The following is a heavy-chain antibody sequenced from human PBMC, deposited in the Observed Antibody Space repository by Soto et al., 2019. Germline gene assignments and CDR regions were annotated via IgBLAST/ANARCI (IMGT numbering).Heavy chain of an antibody. J-gene: IGHJ5*02. CDR2: IIPILGIP. D-gene: IGHD4-17*01. Sequence: QVNLVQSGAEVRKPGSSVKVSCKTSGATLNNYIIGWVRQAPGQGLEWMGRIIPILGIPNYSQRFQDRLTITADRSMSTLYMELSSLRSDDSAIYFCARGGVVDYGDYNTWGQGTLVTVSS. CDR1: GATLNNYI. V-gene: IGHV1-69*02. CDR3: ARGGVVDYGDYNT.